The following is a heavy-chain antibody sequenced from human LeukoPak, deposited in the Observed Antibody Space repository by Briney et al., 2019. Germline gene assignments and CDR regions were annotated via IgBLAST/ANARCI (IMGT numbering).Heavy chain of an antibody. CDR3: GRDQGSSWYPYFDY. D-gene: IGHD6-13*01. CDR2: ISSSTSTT. V-gene: IGHV3-48*01. J-gene: IGHJ4*02. Sequence: GSLRLSCAASGFTFSIYSMTWVRQAPGKGLEWVSYISSSTSTTYYADSVKGRFTVSRDDAKNSLYLQMNSLRAEDTAVYYCGRDQGSSWYPYFDYWGQGTLITVSS. CDR1: GFTFSIYS.